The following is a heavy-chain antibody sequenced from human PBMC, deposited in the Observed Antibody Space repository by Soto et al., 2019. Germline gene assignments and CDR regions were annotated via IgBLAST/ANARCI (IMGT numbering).Heavy chain of an antibody. CDR2: IYYSGST. J-gene: IGHJ4*02. CDR3: ARDNGREQYYDSSGYWYYFDY. CDR1: GGSISSYY. V-gene: IGHV4-59*01. D-gene: IGHD3-22*01. Sequence: SETLSLTCTVSGGSISSYYWSWIRQPPGKGLEWIGYIYYSGSTNYNPSLKSRVTRSVDTSKNQFSLKLSSVTAADAAVYYCARDNGREQYYDSSGYWYYFDYWGQGTLVTVSS.